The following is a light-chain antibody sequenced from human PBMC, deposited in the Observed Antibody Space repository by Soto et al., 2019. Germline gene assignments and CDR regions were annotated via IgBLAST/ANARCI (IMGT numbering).Light chain of an antibody. Sequence: QSVLTQPPSASGTPGQTLTVSCSGGRSNIGSNTVNWYQQVPGTAPKLLIYSDDQRPSGVPDRFSGSKSGTSASLAISGLRSVDEADFYCAVWDDSLSGFYVFGTGTKLTVL. V-gene: IGLV1-44*01. CDR2: SDD. CDR3: AVWDDSLSGFYV. CDR1: RSNIGSNT. J-gene: IGLJ1*01.